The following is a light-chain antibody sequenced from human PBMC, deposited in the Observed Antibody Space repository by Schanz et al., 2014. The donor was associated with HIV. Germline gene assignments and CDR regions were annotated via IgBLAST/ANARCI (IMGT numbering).Light chain of an antibody. Sequence: EIVLTQSPATLSVSPGETVTLSCRASQSVSSSYLAWYQQKPGQAPRLLIYGASSRATGVPDRFSGSGAGGDFTLTITRLEPEDFAVYYCLQYGSSPRTFGQGAKLEIK. V-gene: IGKV3-20*01. J-gene: IGKJ2*01. CDR1: QSVSSSY. CDR2: GAS. CDR3: LQYGSSPRT.